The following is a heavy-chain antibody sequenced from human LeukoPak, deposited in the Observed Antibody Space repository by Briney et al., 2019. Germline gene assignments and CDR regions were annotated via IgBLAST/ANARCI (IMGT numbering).Heavy chain of an antibody. V-gene: IGHV3-23*01. Sequence: GGSLRLSCAASGFTFSSYSISWVRQAPGKGLELVSLISGAGSPYYADSVKGRFTISRDNSKNTLYLQMNSLRAEDTAVYYCAKEPRHCGGDCFSLLDCWGQGTLVTVSS. J-gene: IGHJ4*02. CDR3: AKEPRHCGGDCFSLLDC. CDR1: GFTFSSYS. CDR2: ISGAGSP. D-gene: IGHD2-21*02.